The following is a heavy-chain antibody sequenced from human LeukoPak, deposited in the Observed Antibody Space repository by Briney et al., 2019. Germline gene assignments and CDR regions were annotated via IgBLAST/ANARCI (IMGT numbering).Heavy chain of an antibody. CDR3: ARSDCSGGRCQGY. V-gene: IGHV5-51*01. D-gene: IGHD2-15*01. Sequence: GESLKISCKGSGYRFTTYWVGWVRQMPGKGLEWMGIVYPGDSDTRYSPSFQGQVTISADKSISTAYLQWSSLKASDTAMYYCARSDCSGGRCQGYWGQGTLVTVSS. CDR1: GYRFTTYW. CDR2: VYPGDSDT. J-gene: IGHJ4*02.